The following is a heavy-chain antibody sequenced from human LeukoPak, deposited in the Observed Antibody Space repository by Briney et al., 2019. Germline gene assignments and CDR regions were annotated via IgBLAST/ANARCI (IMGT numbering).Heavy chain of an antibody. J-gene: IGHJ3*02. D-gene: IGHD6-19*01. V-gene: IGHV3-9*01. Sequence: GGSLRLSCAVSGFTLTNHGVSWVRQAPGKGLEWVSYISWNSNNIDYADSVKGRFTISRDNAKNSLYLQMDSLRAEDTALYYCTKGRIAVAGPDTFDIWGQGTMVTVSS. CDR1: GFTLTNHG. CDR2: ISWNSNNI. CDR3: TKGRIAVAGPDTFDI.